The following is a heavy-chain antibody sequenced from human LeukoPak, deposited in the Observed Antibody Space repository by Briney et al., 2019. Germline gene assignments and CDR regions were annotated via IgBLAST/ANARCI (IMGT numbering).Heavy chain of an antibody. V-gene: IGHV4-34*01. CDR1: GGSFSGYY. CDR3: AKTFIAVAGTGDDY. J-gene: IGHJ4*02. D-gene: IGHD6-19*01. Sequence: SETLSLTCAVYGGSFSGYYWSWIRQPPGKGLEWIGEINHSGSTNYNPSLKSRVTISVDTSKNQFSLKLSSVTAADTAVYYCAKTFIAVAGTGDDYWGQGTLVTVSS. CDR2: INHSGST.